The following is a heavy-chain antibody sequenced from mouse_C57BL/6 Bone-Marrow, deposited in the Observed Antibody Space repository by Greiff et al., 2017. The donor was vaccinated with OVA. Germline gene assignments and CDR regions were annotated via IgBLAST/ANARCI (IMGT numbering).Heavy chain of an antibody. Sequence: EVQLQESGGGLVQPGGSMKLSCVASGFTFSNYWMNWVRQSPEKGLEWVAQIRLKSDNYATHYAESVKGRFTISRDDSKSSVYLQMNNLRAEDTGIYYCTDDGYFPGGQGTLVTVSA. CDR3: TDDGYFP. CDR2: IRLKSDNYAT. CDR1: GFTFSNYW. V-gene: IGHV6-3*01. D-gene: IGHD2-3*01. J-gene: IGHJ3*01.